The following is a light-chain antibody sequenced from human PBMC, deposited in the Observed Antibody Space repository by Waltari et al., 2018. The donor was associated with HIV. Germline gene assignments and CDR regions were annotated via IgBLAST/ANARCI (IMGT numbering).Light chain of an antibody. CDR2: EGT. CDR1: TINYNS. Sequence: QSALTQPASVSGSPGQSVTISCTCPTINYNSVSWYQQHPAKAPKLRIFEGTYRPSGGSNRCSDSKSGNTASLTISGLQGEDEAHYYCSSYTASGSVIFGGGTNLTVL. CDR3: SSYTASGSVI. J-gene: IGLJ2*01. V-gene: IGLV2-14*03.